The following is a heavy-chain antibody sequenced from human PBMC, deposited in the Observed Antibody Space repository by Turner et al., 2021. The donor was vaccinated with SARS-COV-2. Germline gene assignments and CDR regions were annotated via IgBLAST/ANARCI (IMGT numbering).Heavy chain of an antibody. Sequence: QLQLQESGPGLVKPSETLSLTRSVPDVSISSSTYYWGWIRQPPGKGLEWIGSNYYNGNTYYNPSLRSRVSMSVDTSNNQFSLKLTSLTAADTALYYCASQEALVPSYYYYYYGMDVWGQGTTVTVSS. J-gene: IGHJ6*02. CDR3: ASQEALVPSYYYYYYGMDV. CDR1: DVSISSSTYY. CDR2: NYYNGNT. D-gene: IGHD3-10*01. V-gene: IGHV4-39*01.